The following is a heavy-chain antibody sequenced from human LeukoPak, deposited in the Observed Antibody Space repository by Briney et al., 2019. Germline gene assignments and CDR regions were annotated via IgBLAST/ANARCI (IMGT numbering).Heavy chain of an antibody. J-gene: IGHJ6*02. CDR3: ARGGSSSSYYNNYGMDV. D-gene: IGHD6-13*01. V-gene: IGHV1-8*01. Sequence: ASVKVSCKASGYSLTSFDINWGRQGSGQGLEWVGWINPKRGNTGYAPTFQGGVTITRDTSIDTAFMELRSMRPDDTAVYYCARGGSSSSYYNNYGMDVWGQGTTITVSS. CDR2: INPKRGNT. CDR1: GYSLTSFD.